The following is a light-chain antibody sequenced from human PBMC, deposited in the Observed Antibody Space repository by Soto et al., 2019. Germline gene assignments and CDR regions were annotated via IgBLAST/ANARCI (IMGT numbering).Light chain of an antibody. J-gene: IGLJ6*01. CDR3: SSYTKNSNTDVF. V-gene: IGLV2-14*03. CDR1: SSDVGGYDY. CDR2: DVT. Sequence: QSALTQPASVSGSPGQSITLSCTGTSSDVGGYDYVSWFQQHPGKAPRLIIYDVTSQPSGASHRFYGSKSGNTAFLTISGLQADDEADYYCSSYTKNSNTDVFFGGGTKVTVL.